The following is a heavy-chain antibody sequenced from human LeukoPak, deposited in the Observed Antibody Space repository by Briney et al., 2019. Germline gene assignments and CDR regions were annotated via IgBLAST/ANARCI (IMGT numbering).Heavy chain of an antibody. V-gene: IGHV1-2*02. CDR3: ARDPRGGVAATKPNDAFDI. J-gene: IGHJ3*02. CDR2: INPNSGGT. D-gene: IGHD2-15*01. CDR1: GYTFTGCY. Sequence: ASVKVSCKASGYTFTGCYMHWVRQAPGQGLEWMGWINPNSGGTNYAQKFQGRVTMTRDTSISTAYMELSRLRSDDTAVYYCARDPRGGVAATKPNDAFDIWGQGTMVTVSS.